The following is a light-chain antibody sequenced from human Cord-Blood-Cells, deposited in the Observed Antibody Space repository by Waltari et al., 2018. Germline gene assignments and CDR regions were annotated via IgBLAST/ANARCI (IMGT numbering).Light chain of an antibody. V-gene: IGKV1-33*01. CDR2: DAS. Sequence: EIQMTQSPSSLSASVGDRVTITCQASQDISNYLNWYQQKPGKAPQLLIYDASNLETGVPSRFSGSGSGTDFTFTISSLQPEDIATYYCQQYDNLPPLTFGGGTKVEIK. CDR1: QDISNY. CDR3: QQYDNLPPLT. J-gene: IGKJ4*01.